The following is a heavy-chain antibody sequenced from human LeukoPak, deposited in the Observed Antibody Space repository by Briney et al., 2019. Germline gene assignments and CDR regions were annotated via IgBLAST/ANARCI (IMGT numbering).Heavy chain of an antibody. D-gene: IGHD3-3*01. CDR1: GYTFTSYD. CDR3: AILEDYDFWSGYYTMDDAFDI. CDR2: MNPNSGNT. J-gene: IGHJ3*02. Sequence: ASVNVSCKASGYTFTSYDINWVRQATGQGLEWMGWMNPNSGNTGYAQKFQGRVTITRNTSISTAYMELSSLRSEDTAVYYCAILEDYDFWSGYYTMDDAFDIWGQGTMVTVSS. V-gene: IGHV1-8*03.